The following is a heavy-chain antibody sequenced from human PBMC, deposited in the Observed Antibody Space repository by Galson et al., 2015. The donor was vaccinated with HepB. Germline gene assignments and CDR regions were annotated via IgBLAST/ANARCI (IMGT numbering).Heavy chain of an antibody. J-gene: IGHJ4*02. CDR2: IDPGDSDA. CDR1: GYIFTNNW. V-gene: IGHV5-51*01. Sequence: QSGAEVKKPGESLKISCKGSGYIFTNNWVAWVRQMPEKGLEYMGIIDPGDSDARYSPSFQGQVTISVDKSISAAYLQWSGLKASDTAIYYCARVRDGYPDFWGQGTLVTVSS. CDR3: ARVRDGYPDF. D-gene: IGHD5-24*01.